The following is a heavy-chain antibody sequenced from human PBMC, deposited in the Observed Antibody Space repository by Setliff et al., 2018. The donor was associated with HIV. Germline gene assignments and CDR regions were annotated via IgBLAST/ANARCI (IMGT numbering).Heavy chain of an antibody. J-gene: IGHJ4*02. CDR3: ARYFRDGSYNDY. D-gene: IGHD3-10*01. V-gene: IGHV3-53*01. Sequence: GGSLRLSCAASGFSVSSSYMTWVRQAPGGGLEWVAVMYGDDVRHYTDSVKGRFAISRDNAKNSLYLQMNSLRGEDTAFYYCARYFRDGSYNDYWGQGTLVTVSS. CDR1: GFSVSSSY. CDR2: MYGDDVR.